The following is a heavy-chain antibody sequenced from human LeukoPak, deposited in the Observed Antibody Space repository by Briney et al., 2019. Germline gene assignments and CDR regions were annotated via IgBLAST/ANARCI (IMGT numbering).Heavy chain of an antibody. J-gene: IGHJ6*04. D-gene: IGHD6-13*01. Sequence: GRSLRLSCAASGFTFSSYGMHWVRQAPGKGLEWVAAISYDGSNKYYADSVKGRFTISRDNSKNTLYLQMNSLRAEDTAVYYCAKEDQMGSSSWFYYYGMDVWGKGTTVTVSS. CDR2: ISYDGSNK. CDR3: AKEDQMGSSSWFYYYGMDV. CDR1: GFTFSSYG. V-gene: IGHV3-30*18.